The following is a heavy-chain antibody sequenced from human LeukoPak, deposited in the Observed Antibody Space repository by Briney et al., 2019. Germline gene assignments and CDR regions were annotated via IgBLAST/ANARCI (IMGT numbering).Heavy chain of an antibody. D-gene: IGHD4-11*01. Sequence: SVKVSCKASGGSFSSHAIDWVRQAPGQGLEWMGGIIPLFGSPNYAQKFQGRLTITADESTTTTYMELRSLRSEDTAVYYCAILWERGLQNFDLWGQGTLVSVSS. V-gene: IGHV1-69*13. CDR3: AILWERGLQNFDL. CDR2: IIPLFGSP. CDR1: GGSFSSHA. J-gene: IGHJ4*02.